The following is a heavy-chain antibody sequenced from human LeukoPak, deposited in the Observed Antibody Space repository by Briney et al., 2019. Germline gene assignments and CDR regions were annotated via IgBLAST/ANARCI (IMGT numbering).Heavy chain of an antibody. CDR2: IYYSGST. D-gene: IGHD5-12*01. V-gene: IGHV4-59*01. Sequence: SETPSLTCTVSGGSISSYYWSWIRQPPGKGLEWIGYIYYSGSTNYNPSLKSRVTVSVDTSKNQFSLKLSSVTAADTAVYYCARWGIVATISPYYYYYYG. J-gene: IGHJ6*01. CDR1: GGSISSYY. CDR3: ARWGIVATISPYYYYYYG.